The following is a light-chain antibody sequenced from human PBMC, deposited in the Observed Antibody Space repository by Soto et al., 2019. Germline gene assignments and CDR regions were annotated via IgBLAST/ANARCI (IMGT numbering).Light chain of an antibody. CDR1: QSLTSSY. CDR3: QQYESSPPSYT. Sequence: EIVLTQSPGTLSLSPGERATLSCRASQSLTSSYLAWYQQKPGQAPRLLIYGASSRATGIPDRFSGSGSGTDFTLTISRLEPADFAVCSWQQYESSPPSYTFGQGTKLEIK. J-gene: IGKJ2*01. CDR2: GAS. V-gene: IGKV3-20*01.